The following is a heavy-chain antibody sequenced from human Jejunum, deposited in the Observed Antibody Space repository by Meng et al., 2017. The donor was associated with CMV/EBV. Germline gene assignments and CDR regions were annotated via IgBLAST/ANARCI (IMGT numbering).Heavy chain of an antibody. CDR3: ATGGFWSGYYRSFAS. CDR1: GFTFSSYA. V-gene: IGHV3-23*03. J-gene: IGHJ4*02. D-gene: IGHD3-3*01. Sequence: GFTFSSYAMSWVRQAPGKGLEFVSVIFGGDSSTHYADSVKGRFTISRDNSKNTLYLQMNSLRAEDTAVYFCATGGFWSGYYRSFASWGQGTLVTVSS. CDR2: IFGGDSST.